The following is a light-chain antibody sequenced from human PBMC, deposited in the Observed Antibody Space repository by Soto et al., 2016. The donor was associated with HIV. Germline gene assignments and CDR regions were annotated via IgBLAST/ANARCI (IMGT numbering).Light chain of an antibody. V-gene: IGLV3-1*01. CDR2: QDT. J-gene: IGLJ3*02. CDR3: QAWDSTTGV. CDR1: KLGDKY. Sequence: SYDLTQPPSVSVSPGQTATITCSGDKLGDKYVCWYQQKPGQSPVLVIYQDTKRPSGIPERFSGSNSGNTATLTISGTQAMDEADCYCQAWDSTTGVFGGGTKLTV.